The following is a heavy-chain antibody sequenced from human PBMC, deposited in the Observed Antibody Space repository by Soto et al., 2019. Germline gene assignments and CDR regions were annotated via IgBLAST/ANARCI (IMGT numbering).Heavy chain of an antibody. V-gene: IGHV1-2*02. J-gene: IGHJ4*02. D-gene: IGHD1-26*01. CDR1: GYTFTVYY. CDR2: INPKSGGT. CDR3: ARDLAKGGGSAGFDY. Sequence: ASVKVSCKASGYTFTVYYMHWVRQAPGQGLEWMGWINPKSGGTMYPQKFQGRVTMTWDTSISTAYMALTRLRSDDTAVYYCARDLAKGGGSAGFDYWGEGTLVTVSS.